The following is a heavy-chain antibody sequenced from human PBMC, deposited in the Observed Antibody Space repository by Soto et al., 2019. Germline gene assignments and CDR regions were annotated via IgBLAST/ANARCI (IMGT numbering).Heavy chain of an antibody. CDR3: ATVGTGSYNWFDP. CDR1: GFTFSSYW. V-gene: IGHV3-74*01. D-gene: IGHD1-26*01. CDR2: INSDGTTT. J-gene: IGHJ5*02. Sequence: EVQLVESGGGLVQPGGSLRLSCAASGFTFSSYWMYWVRQAPGKGLVWVSRINSDGTTTTYADPVKGRFTISRDNAKNTVYLQMNSLRAEDTAVYYCATVGTGSYNWFDPWGRGTLVTVSS.